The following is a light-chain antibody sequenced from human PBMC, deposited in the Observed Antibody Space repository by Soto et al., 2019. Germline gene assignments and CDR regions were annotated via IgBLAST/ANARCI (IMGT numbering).Light chain of an antibody. J-gene: IGKJ1*01. CDR3: QQYGSSPRT. V-gene: IGKV3-20*01. Sequence: EIVLTQSPGSLSLSPGERATLCCRASQSVSSSYLAWYQQKPGQAPRLLIYGASSRDTGIPDRFSGSGSGTDFTLTISRLEPEDFAVYYCQQYGSSPRTFGQGTKVDIK. CDR1: QSVSSSY. CDR2: GAS.